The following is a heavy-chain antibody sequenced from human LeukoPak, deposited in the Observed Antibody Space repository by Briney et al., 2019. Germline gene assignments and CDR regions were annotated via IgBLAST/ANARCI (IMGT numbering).Heavy chain of an antibody. D-gene: IGHD2-2*02. CDR2: IRYDGNNQ. J-gene: IGHJ6*03. CDR3: AKDLYCSSTNCYRAGDYYYMDV. V-gene: IGHV3-30*02. CDR1: GFTFSSYA. Sequence: AGRSLRLSCAASGFTFSSYAMHWVRQAPGKGLEWVAFIRYDGNNQYYADSVKGRFTISRDNSKNTLYLQMNSLRAEDTAVYYCAKDLYCSSTNCYRAGDYYYMDVWGKGTTVTVSS.